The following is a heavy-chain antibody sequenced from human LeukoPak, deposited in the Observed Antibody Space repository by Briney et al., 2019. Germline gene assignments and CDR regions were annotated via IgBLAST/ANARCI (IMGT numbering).Heavy chain of an antibody. CDR1: GGSISSSSYY. CDR3: ASSTYYYDSSGYFDY. D-gene: IGHD3-22*01. CDR2: IYYSGST. Sequence: SETLSLTCTVSGGSISSSSYYWGWIRQPPGKGLEWIGSIYYSGSTNYNPSLKSRVTISVDTSKNQFSLKLSSVTAADTAVYYCASSTYYYDSSGYFDYWGQGTLVTVSS. V-gene: IGHV4-39*07. J-gene: IGHJ4*02.